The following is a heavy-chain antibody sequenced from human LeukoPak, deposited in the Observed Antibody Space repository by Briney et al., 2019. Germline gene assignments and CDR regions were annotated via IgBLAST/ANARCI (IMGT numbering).Heavy chain of an antibody. J-gene: IGHJ4*02. CDR3: ARHREGTTQVGLFNY. Sequence: GGSLRLSCAASGFTFSSYAMSWVRQAPGKGLEWVANIRQDGGEEYYVDSVKGRFTISRDNAQNSLYLHINSLGAEDTAVYYCARHREGTTQVGLFNYWGQGTLVTVSS. D-gene: IGHD2-2*01. CDR2: IRQDGGEE. CDR1: GFTFSSYA. V-gene: IGHV3-7*01.